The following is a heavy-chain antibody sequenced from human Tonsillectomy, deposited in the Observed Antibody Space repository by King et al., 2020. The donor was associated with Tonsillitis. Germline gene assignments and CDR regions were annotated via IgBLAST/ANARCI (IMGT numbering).Heavy chain of an antibody. CDR2: IYYSGST. V-gene: IGHV4-31*03. CDR1: GGSISSGGYY. J-gene: IGHJ3*02. D-gene: IGHD4-17*01. Sequence: QLQESGPGLVKPSQTLSLTCTVSGGSISSGGYYWRWIRQHPGKGLEWIGYIYYSGSTYYNPSLKSRVTISVDTSKNQFSLKLSSVTAADTAVYYCARDQYGDYGDAFDIWGQGTMVTVSS. CDR3: ARDQYGDYGDAFDI.